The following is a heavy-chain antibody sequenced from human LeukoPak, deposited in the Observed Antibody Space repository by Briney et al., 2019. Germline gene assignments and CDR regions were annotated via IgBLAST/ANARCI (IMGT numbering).Heavy chain of an antibody. V-gene: IGHV4-4*02. CDR3: ARERGTAGTSAFDI. CDR1: GGSISSSNW. J-gene: IGHJ3*02. Sequence: SETLSLTCAVSGGSISSSNWRSWVRQPPGKGLEWIGEIYHSGSTNYNPSLKSRVTISVDKSKNQFSLKLSSVTAADTAVYYCARERGTAGTSAFDIWGQGTMVTVSS. CDR2: IYHSGST. D-gene: IGHD1-1*01.